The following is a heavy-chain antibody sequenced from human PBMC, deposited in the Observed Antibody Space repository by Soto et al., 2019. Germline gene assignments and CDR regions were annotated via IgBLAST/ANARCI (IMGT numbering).Heavy chain of an antibody. CDR2: ISYDGSNK. J-gene: IGHJ6*02. Sequence: QVQLVESGGGVVQPGRSLRLSCAASGFTFSSYAMHWVRQAPGKGLEWVAVISYDGSNKYYADSVKGRFTISRDNSKNTLYLQMNSLRAEDTAVYYCARGGEHGSGSYYDYGMDVWGQGTTVTVSS. CDR1: GFTFSSYA. V-gene: IGHV3-30-3*01. CDR3: ARGGEHGSGSYYDYGMDV. D-gene: IGHD3-10*01.